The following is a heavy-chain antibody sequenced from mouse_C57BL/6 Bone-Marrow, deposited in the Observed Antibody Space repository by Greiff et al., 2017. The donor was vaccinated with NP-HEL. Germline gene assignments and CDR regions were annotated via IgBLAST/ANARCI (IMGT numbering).Heavy chain of an antibody. Sequence: VQLQQPGAELVKPGASVKLSCKASGYTFTSYWMPWVKQRPGQGLEWIGEIDPSDSYTNYTQKFKGKATLTVDTSSSTAYMQLSSLTSEDSAVYYCARRGGNYRWYFDVWGTGTTVTVSS. CDR1: GYTFTSYW. V-gene: IGHV1-50*01. J-gene: IGHJ1*03. CDR2: IDPSDSYT. D-gene: IGHD2-1*01. CDR3: ARRGGNYRWYFDV.